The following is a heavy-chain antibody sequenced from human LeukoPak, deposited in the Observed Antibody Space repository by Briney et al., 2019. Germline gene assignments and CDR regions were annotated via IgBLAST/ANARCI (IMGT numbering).Heavy chain of an antibody. D-gene: IGHD4-23*01. V-gene: IGHV3-48*03. CDR3: ASLTVVTDYFDY. CDR1: GFTFSSYE. CDR2: ISNSGSTI. J-gene: IGHJ4*02. Sequence: GGSLRLSCAASGFTFSSYEMNWVRQAPGKGLEWVSYISNSGSTIYYADSVKGRFTISRDNAKNSLYLQMNSLRAEDTAVYYCASLTVVTDYFDYWGQGTLVTVSS.